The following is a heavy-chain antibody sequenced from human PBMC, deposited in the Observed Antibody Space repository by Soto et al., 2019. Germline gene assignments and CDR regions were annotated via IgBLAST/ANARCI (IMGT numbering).Heavy chain of an antibody. CDR2: MRAKAFGGTT. J-gene: IGHJ6*01. CDR1: GFTFRDYA. D-gene: IGHD6-13*01. CDR3: TREGAYNSTKYYYFYAMDV. V-gene: IGHV3-49*04. Sequence: GGSLRLSCKGSGFTFRDYAISWVRQAPGKGLQWVGFMRAKAFGGTTEYATFVKGRFTISRGDSKSVAYLQMNSLETEDTAVYYCTREGAYNSTKYYYFYAMDVWGQGTRVTVSS.